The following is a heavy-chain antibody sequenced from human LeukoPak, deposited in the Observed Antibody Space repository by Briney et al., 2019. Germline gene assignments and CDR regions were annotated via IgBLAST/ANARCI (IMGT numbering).Heavy chain of an antibody. D-gene: IGHD6-13*01. CDR3: ARDWGYSSILVFDY. CDR1: GYTFTSYD. J-gene: IGHJ4*02. Sequence: ASVKVSCKASGYTFTSYDINWVRQATGQGLEWMGWMNPNSGNTGYAQKFQGRVTMTRNTSISTAYMELSSLRSEDTAVYYCARDWGYSSILVFDYWGQGTLVTVSS. CDR2: MNPNSGNT. V-gene: IGHV1-8*01.